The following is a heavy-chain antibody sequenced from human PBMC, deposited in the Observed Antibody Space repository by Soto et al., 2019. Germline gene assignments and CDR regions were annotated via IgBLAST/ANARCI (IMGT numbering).Heavy chain of an antibody. CDR1: GYTFTDYH. CDR3: ARDGSGYYYGSFDY. V-gene: IGHV1-46*01. D-gene: IGHD3-22*01. J-gene: IGHJ4*02. CDR2: INPSRGTT. Sequence: ASVKVSCKASGYTFTDYHVHWVRQAPGQGLELIGIINPSRGTTSYTQRFQGRVTMTRDTSASTVYMELSSLRSEDTAMYYCARDGSGYYYGSFDYWGQGPLVTVYS.